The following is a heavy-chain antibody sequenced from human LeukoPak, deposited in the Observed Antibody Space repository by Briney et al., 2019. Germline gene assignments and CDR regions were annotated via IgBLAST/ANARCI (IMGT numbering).Heavy chain of an antibody. CDR1: GFTFSSYG. J-gene: IGHJ4*02. Sequence: GGSLRLSCAASGFTFSSYGMSWVRQTPGKGLEWVGFIRSKIYGGTPEYAASVKGRFTISRDDSKGVAYLQMNSLKTEDTAVYYCTRDQTPYYWGQGTLVTVSS. CDR3: TRDQTPYY. V-gene: IGHV3-49*04. CDR2: IRSKIYGGTP.